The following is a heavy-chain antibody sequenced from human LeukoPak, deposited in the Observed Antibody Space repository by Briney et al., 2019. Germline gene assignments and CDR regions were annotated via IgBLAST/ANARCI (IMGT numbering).Heavy chain of an antibody. D-gene: IGHD5-18*01. Sequence: PGRSLRLSCTASGFTFGDYAMSWVRQAPGKGLEWVGFIRSKAYGGTTEYAASVKGRFTISRDDSKSIAYLQMNSLKTEDTAVYYCTRERYSYGYGLAPYYYYMDVWGKGTTVTVSS. V-gene: IGHV3-49*04. CDR2: IRSKAYGGTT. CDR1: GFTFGDYA. J-gene: IGHJ6*03. CDR3: TRERYSYGYGLAPYYYYMDV.